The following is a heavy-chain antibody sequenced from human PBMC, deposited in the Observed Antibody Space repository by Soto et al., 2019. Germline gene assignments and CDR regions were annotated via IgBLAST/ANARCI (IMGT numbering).Heavy chain of an antibody. V-gene: IGHV4-30-4*01. D-gene: IGHD1-1*01. CDR2: IYYLGST. CDR3: ARGSLEGNSPFEY. Sequence: PSETLSLTCTVSGGSFTSGDYYWNWIRQPPGKGLEWIGYIYYLGSTLYNPSLKSRLIISVDTSKNQFSLKLTSVTAADTAMYYCARGSLEGNSPFEYWGQGTLVTVSS. CDR1: GGSFTSGDYY. J-gene: IGHJ4*02.